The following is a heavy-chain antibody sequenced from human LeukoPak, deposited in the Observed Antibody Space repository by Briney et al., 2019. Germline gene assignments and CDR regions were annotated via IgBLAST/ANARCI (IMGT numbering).Heavy chain of an antibody. CDR1: GFTFGSYE. CDR3: ASTGGYGSGTYDYYYFGMDV. D-gene: IGHD3-10*01. Sequence: GGSLRLSCVASGFTFGSYEMNWVRQAPGKGLEWVAYITSSGRIIYYADSVKGRFTISRDNAKNSLYLQMNSLRAEDTAVYYCASTGGYGSGTYDYYYFGMDVWGQGTTVTVSS. CDR2: ITSSGRII. V-gene: IGHV3-48*03. J-gene: IGHJ6*02.